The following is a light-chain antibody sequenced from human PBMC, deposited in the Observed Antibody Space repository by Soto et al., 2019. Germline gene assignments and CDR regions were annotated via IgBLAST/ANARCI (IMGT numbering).Light chain of an antibody. J-gene: IGLJ1*01. CDR1: SSDVGGYDY. Sequence: QSALTQPASVSGSPGQSIAISCTGTSSDVGGYDYVSWYQQHPDKAPKLMIYEVTKRPSGVSNRFSGSKSGNTASLTISGLQPEDEANYYCSSHTRGSTRVLGSGTKVT. V-gene: IGLV2-14*01. CDR2: EVT. CDR3: SSHTRGSTRV.